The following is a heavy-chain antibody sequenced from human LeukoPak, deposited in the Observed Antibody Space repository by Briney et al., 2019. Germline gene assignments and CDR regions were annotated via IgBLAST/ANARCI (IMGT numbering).Heavy chain of an antibody. J-gene: IGHJ4*02. D-gene: IGHD5-18*01. Sequence: SVKVSCKASGGTFSSYAISWVRQAPGQGLEWMGGIIPIFGTANYAQKFQGRVTITTDESTSTAYMGLSSLRSEDTAVYYCARALLSVDRGYSYGYLPVDYWGQGTLVTVSS. CDR1: GGTFSSYA. CDR2: IIPIFGTA. CDR3: ARALLSVDRGYSYGYLPVDY. V-gene: IGHV1-69*05.